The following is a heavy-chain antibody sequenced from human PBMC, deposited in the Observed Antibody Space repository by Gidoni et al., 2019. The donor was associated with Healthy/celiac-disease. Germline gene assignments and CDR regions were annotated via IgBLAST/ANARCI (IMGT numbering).Heavy chain of an antibody. V-gene: IGHV1-24*01. D-gene: IGHD3-10*01. CDR2: FDPEDGET. CDR3: ATSAQFTYYYVSGSYYNHDY. J-gene: IGHJ4*02. Sequence: QVQLVQSGDEVKKPGASVKVYCKVSGYTLTELSMHWVRQAPGKRLEWMGGFDPEDGETIYAQKFQGRVTMTEDTSTDTSYMELSSLRSEDTSVYYCATSAQFTYYYVSGSYYNHDYWGQGTLVTVSS. CDR1: GYTLTELS.